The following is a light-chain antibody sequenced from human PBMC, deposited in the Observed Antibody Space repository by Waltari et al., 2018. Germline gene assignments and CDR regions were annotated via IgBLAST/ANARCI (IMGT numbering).Light chain of an antibody. CDR2: EDT. J-gene: IGLJ7*01. CDR3: GTWDSSLSGAV. CDR1: SSNFGNNY. Sequence: QSVLTLPHSGLAAPGHGVPTSCSGGSSNFGNNYVSWYRQFPGTSPKVLIYEDTGRTSGIPGRFSGSKSGTSATLDISGLQAGDEADYYCGTWDSSLSGAVFGGGTHLTVL. V-gene: IGLV1-51*02.